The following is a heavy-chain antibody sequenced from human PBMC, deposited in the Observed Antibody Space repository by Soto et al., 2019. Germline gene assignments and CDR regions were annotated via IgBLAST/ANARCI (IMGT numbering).Heavy chain of an antibody. CDR3: VRGIRASYGMDV. CDR1: GFAFRSSG. J-gene: IGHJ6*02. D-gene: IGHD3-10*01. Sequence: QVQVVESGGSVVQPGRSLRLSCAASGFAFRSSGFHWVRQAPGRGLEWVAFISFLGDDKYYTDSVKGRFTISRDNSKDTIYLQKNSLRVEDTALYFGVRGIRASYGMDVWGQGTTVAVS. V-gene: IGHV3-30*03. CDR2: ISFLGDDK.